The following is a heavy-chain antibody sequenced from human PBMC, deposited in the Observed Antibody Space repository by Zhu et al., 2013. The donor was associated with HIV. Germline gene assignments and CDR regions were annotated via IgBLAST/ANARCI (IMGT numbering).Heavy chain of an antibody. CDR1: GGTFSNYA. CDR3: ARMDKGSCTATTCPDWFDP. Sequence: QVQLVQSGAEVKKPGSSVRVSCKASGGTFSNYAVSWVRQAPGQGLEWMGWVNPTSGHAGYAQKFQGRVTITRNTSISTVYMELRSLRSDDTAVYYCARMDKGSCTATTCPDWFDPGAREPWSPSPQ. V-gene: IGHV1-8*03. J-gene: IGHJ5*02. CDR2: VNPTSGHA. D-gene: IGHD2-8*02.